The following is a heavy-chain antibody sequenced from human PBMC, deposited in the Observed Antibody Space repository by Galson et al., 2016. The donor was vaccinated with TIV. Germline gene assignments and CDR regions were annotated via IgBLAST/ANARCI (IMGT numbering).Heavy chain of an antibody. CDR1: GYTFTSYD. Sequence: SVKVSCKASGYTFTSYDINWVRQATGQGLEWMGWMNPNSGDTGYAQKFRGRVTMTRNTSVRTAYMELSSLRSEDTAAYYCARSGDYGDYWGQGTLVTVSS. J-gene: IGHJ4*02. CDR3: ARSGDYGDY. D-gene: IGHD4-17*01. V-gene: IGHV1-8*02. CDR2: MNPNSGDT.